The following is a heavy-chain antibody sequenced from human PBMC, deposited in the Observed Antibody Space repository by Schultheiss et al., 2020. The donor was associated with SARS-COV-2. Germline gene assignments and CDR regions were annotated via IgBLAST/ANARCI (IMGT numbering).Heavy chain of an antibody. Sequence: GESLKISCAVSRFTFINDNLNWVRQAPGKGLEWVSSISTSSSYIYYADSVKGRFTISRDNAKKSLYLQMNSLRAEDTAVYYCARAEVYGSGLSDYWGQGTLVTVSS. CDR2: ISTSSSYI. CDR1: RFTFINDN. J-gene: IGHJ4*02. CDR3: ARAEVYGSGLSDY. D-gene: IGHD3-10*01. V-gene: IGHV3-21*01.